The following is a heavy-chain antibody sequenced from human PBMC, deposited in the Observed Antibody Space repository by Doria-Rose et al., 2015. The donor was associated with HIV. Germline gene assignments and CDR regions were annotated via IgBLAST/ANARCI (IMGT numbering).Heavy chain of an antibody. J-gene: IGHJ4*02. D-gene: IGHD3-22*01. CDR2: ISAYNGNT. CDR3: ARAERTTYYYDSSGYYPLDY. Sequence: QLVQSGAELKKPGASVKVSCRASGYTFSSYGFSWVRQAPGQGLEWMGWISAYNGNTHYAKKVQDRVTMTTDTSTGTAYMELRSLRSDDTAVYYCARAERTTYYYDSSGYYPLDYWGQGTLVTVSS. V-gene: IGHV1-18*01. CDR1: GYTFSSYG.